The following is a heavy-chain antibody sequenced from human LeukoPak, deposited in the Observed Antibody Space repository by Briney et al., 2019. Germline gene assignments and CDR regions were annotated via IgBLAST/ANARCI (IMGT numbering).Heavy chain of an antibody. Sequence: GGSLRLSCAASGFTFSIYWVHWVRQAPGKGLVWVSSINIDGSSTSYADSVKGRFTISRDNAKNTLYLQMNTLRAEDTAVYYCASLDYWGQGTPVTVSS. J-gene: IGHJ4*02. CDR2: INIDGSST. CDR1: GFTFSIYW. CDR3: ASLDY. V-gene: IGHV3-74*01.